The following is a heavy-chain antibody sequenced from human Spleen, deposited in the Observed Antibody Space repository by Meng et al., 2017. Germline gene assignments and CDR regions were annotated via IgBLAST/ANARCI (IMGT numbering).Heavy chain of an antibody. CDR2: INAGKGNI. J-gene: IGHJ4*02. CDR3: AREEDYRNYFDN. D-gene: IGHD4-11*01. Sequence: QVQFVQSGAEVKKPGASVKVSCKASGYTFANYPVHWVRQAPGQRLEWMGWINAGKGNIKYSQKFQGGITITGATYATTVYMELTGLTSEDTAVYFCAREEDYRNYFDNWGQGTLVTVSS. V-gene: IGHV1-3*01. CDR1: GYTFANYP.